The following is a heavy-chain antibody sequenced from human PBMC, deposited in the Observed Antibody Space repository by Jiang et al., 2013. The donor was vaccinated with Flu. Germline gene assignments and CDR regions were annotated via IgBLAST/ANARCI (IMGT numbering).Heavy chain of an antibody. CDR2: VHYSGST. J-gene: IGHJ4*02. V-gene: IGHV4-59*01. Sequence: GPGLVKPSETLSLTCTVSGGSISKDYWNWIRQAPGKGLGWIGYVHYSGSTDYNPSLKSRVTISVDMSKTQFSLKLNSVTAADTAVYYCARARAPEVAAYYFDYWGQGTLVTVSS. CDR3: ARARAPEVAAYYFDY. CDR1: GGSISKDY. D-gene: IGHD6-13*01.